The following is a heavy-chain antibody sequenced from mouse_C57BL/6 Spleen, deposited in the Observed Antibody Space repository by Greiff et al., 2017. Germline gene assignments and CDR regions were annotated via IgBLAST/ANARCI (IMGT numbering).Heavy chain of an antibody. Sequence: VQLQQSGAELVKPGASVKLSCTASGFTFTSYWMHWVKQRPGQGLEWIGMIHPNSGSTNYHAKFKGKATLTVDKSSSTAYMQLSSLTSEDSAVYYSARDYGYVYALDYWGQGTSVTVSA. CDR3: ARDYGYVYALDY. J-gene: IGHJ4*01. V-gene: IGHV1-64*01. CDR2: IHPNSGST. CDR1: GFTFTSYW. D-gene: IGHD2-2*01.